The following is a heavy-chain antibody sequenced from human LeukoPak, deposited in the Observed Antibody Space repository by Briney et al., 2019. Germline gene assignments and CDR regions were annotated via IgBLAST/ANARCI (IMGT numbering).Heavy chain of an antibody. CDR2: ISYDGSNK. Sequence: PGGSLRLSCAASGFTFSSYGMHWVRQAPGKGLEWVAAISYDGSNKYYADSVKGRFTISRDNSKNTLYLQMNSLRAEDTAVYYCAMGTGLDAFDIWGQGTMVTVSS. J-gene: IGHJ3*02. CDR3: AMGTGLDAFDI. CDR1: GFTFSSYG. V-gene: IGHV3-30*03. D-gene: IGHD3/OR15-3a*01.